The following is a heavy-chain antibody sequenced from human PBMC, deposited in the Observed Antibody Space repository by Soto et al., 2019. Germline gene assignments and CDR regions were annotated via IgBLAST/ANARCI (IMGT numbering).Heavy chain of an antibody. V-gene: IGHV1-3*01. J-gene: IGHJ5*02. CDR2: INAGNGNT. D-gene: IGHD1-26*01. CDR1: GYTFTSYA. CDR3: ARGVGATWSGWFDP. Sequence: ASVKVSCKASGYTFTSYAMHWARQAPGQRLEWMGWINAGNGNTKYSQKFQGRVTITRDTSASTAYMELSSLRSEDTAVYYCARGVGATWSGWFDPWGQGTLVTVSS.